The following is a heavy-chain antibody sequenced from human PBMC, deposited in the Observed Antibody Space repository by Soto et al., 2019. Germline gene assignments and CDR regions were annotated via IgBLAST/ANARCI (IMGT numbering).Heavy chain of an antibody. CDR3: ARGDSTDCSNGVCSFFYNHDMDV. CDR1: GYSFTDYH. CDR2: INPKSGGT. Sequence: GASVKVSCKASGYSFTDYHIHWVRQAPGQGLEWLGRINPKSGGTSTAQKFQGWVTMTTDTSISTASMGLTRLISDDTAIYYCARGDSTDCSNGVCSFFYNHDMDVWGQGTTVTVSS. D-gene: IGHD2-8*01. J-gene: IGHJ6*02. V-gene: IGHV1-2*04.